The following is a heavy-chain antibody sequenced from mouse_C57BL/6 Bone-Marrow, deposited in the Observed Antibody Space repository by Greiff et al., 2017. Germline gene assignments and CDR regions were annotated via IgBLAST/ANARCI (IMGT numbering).Heavy chain of an antibody. CDR3: TTETTVVAPYYAMDY. CDR2: IDPENGDT. D-gene: IGHD1-1*01. CDR1: GFNIKDDY. J-gene: IGHJ4*01. Sequence: VQLQQSGAELVRPGASVKLSCTASGFNIKDDYMHWVKQRPEQGLEWIGWIDPENGDTEYASKFQGKATITAETSSNTAYLQLSSLTSEDTAVYYCTTETTVVAPYYAMDYWGQGTSVTFSS. V-gene: IGHV14-4*01.